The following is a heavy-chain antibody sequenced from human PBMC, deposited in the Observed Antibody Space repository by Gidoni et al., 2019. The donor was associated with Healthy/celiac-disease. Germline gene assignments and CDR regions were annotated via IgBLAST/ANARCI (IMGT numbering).Heavy chain of an antibody. D-gene: IGHD3-10*01. CDR1: GFTVSSNY. CDR2: IYSGGST. J-gene: IGHJ5*02. Sequence: EVQLVESGGGLVQPGGSLSLSCAASGFTVSSNYMSWVRQAPGKGMEWVSVIYSGGSTYYADSVKGRFTISRDNSKNTLYLQMNSLRAEDTAVYYCARDGSGSYYNVGYNWFDPWGQGTLVTVSS. V-gene: IGHV3-66*01. CDR3: ARDGSGSYYNVGYNWFDP.